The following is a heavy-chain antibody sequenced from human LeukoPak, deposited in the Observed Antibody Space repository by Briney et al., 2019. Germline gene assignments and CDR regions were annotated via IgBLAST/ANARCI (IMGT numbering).Heavy chain of an antibody. CDR2: IIPIFGTA. J-gene: IGHJ5*02. D-gene: IGHD2-2*01. CDR1: GGTFSSYA. V-gene: IGHV1-69*13. Sequence: GASVKVSCKASGGTFSSYAISWVRPAPGQGLEWMGGIIPIFGTANYAQKFQGRVTITADESTSTAYMELSSLRSEDTAVYYCAIFQPHNWLDPWGQGTLVTVSS. CDR3: AIFQPHNWLDP.